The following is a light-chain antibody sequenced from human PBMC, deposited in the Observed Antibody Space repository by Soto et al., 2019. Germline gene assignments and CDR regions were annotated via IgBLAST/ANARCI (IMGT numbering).Light chain of an antibody. V-gene: IGLV1-44*01. CDR2: SNN. CDR1: SSNIGSKT. CDR3: AAWDDSLNGVV. Sequence: QAVVTQPPSASGTPGQRVTISCSGSSSNIGSKTVNWYQQLPGTAPKLLIYSNNQRPSGVPDRFSGSKSGTSASLAISGLQSEDEADYYCAAWDDSLNGVVFGGRTKLTVL. J-gene: IGLJ2*01.